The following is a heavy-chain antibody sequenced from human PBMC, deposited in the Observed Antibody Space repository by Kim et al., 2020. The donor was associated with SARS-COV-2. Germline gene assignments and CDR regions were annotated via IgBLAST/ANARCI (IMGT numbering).Heavy chain of an antibody. CDR2: IYHSGST. V-gene: IGHV4-4*02. J-gene: IGHJ3*02. CDR1: GGSISSSNW. Sequence: SETLSLTCAVSGGSISSSNWWSWVRQPPGKGLEWIGEIYHSGSTNYNPSLKSRVTISVDKSKNQFSLKLSSVTAADTAVYYCARSRIAAAGTNAFDIWGQGTMVTVSS. D-gene: IGHD6-13*01. CDR3: ARSRIAAAGTNAFDI.